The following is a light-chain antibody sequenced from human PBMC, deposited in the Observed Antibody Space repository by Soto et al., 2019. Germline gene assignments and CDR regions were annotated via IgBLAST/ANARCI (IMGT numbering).Light chain of an antibody. J-gene: IGKJ3*01. CDR2: DAS. CDR1: QDVSNH. V-gene: IGKV1-33*01. Sequence: DIQLTQSPSSLSASVGDRVTITCQASQDVSNHLNWYQQKPGKAPHLLIYDASDLETGGPSRFSGGGSGTFFSFTINSLQPEEIATYYCQKHDGVPLFGPGTKVEIK. CDR3: QKHDGVPL.